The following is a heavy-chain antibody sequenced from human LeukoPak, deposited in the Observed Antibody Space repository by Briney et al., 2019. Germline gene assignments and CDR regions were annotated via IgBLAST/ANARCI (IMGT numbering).Heavy chain of an antibody. CDR1: GFPFSSYG. Sequence: PGRSLRLSCAASGFPFSSYGMHWVRQAPGKGLEWVAVISYDGSNKYYADSVKGRFTISRDNSKNTLYLQMNSLRAEDTAVYYCAKDLGATVTTDSDYWGQGTLVTVSS. D-gene: IGHD4-17*01. CDR2: ISYDGSNK. J-gene: IGHJ4*02. CDR3: AKDLGATVTTDSDY. V-gene: IGHV3-30*18.